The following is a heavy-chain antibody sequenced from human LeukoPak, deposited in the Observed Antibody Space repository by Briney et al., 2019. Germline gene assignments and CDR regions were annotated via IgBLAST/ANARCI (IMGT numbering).Heavy chain of an antibody. CDR3: RGYSNGFRFDY. V-gene: IGHV4-39*01. Sequence: PSETLSLTCTVSGGSISSNNYYWGWIRQPPGKGREWIGSIYFSGSTYYNPSLKSRVTISVDTSKNQFSLKLSSVTAADTAVYYCRGYSNGFRFDYWGQGTLVTVSS. CDR2: IYFSGST. D-gene: IGHD5-18*01. J-gene: IGHJ4*02. CDR1: GGSISSNNYY.